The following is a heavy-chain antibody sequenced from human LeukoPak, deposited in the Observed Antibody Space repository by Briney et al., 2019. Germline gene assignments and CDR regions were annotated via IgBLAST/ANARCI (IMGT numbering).Heavy chain of an antibody. Sequence: ASVKVSCKASGYTFTAYYIHWLRQAPGQGLEWMGWINPNSGGTNYAQKFQGWVTMTRDTSISTAYMELSRLRSDDTAVYYCARAKAGTAMAPFDYWGQGTLVTVSS. CDR3: ARAKAGTAMAPFDY. J-gene: IGHJ4*02. V-gene: IGHV1-2*04. CDR2: INPNSGGT. CDR1: GYTFTAYY. D-gene: IGHD5-18*01.